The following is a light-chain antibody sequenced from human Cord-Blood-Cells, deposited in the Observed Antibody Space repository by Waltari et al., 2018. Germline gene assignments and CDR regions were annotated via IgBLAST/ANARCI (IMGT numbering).Light chain of an antibody. J-gene: IGKJ2*01. CDR1: QSISSY. CDR2: AAT. V-gene: IGKV1-39*01. CDR3: QQSYSALYT. Sequence: DIQMTQSPSSLAASVGDRVTMTCRDSQSISSYLTWYQQKPGKAPKLLIYAATSLQSGVPTRFSGSGSGTDFTLTISSLQPEDFATYDCQQSYSALYTFGQGTKLEIK.